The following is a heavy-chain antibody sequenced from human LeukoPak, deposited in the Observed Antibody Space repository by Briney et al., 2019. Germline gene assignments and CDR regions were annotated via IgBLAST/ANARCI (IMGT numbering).Heavy chain of an antibody. Sequence: PSETLSLTCTVSGGSISSSSYYWGWIRQPPGKGLEWIGSIYYSGSTYYNPSLKSRVTISVDTSKNQSSLKLSSVTAADTAVYYCARLETLTVTTYFDYWGQGTLVTVSS. CDR1: GGSISSSSYY. J-gene: IGHJ4*02. CDR3: ARLETLTVTTYFDY. CDR2: IYYSGST. V-gene: IGHV4-39*01. D-gene: IGHD4-17*01.